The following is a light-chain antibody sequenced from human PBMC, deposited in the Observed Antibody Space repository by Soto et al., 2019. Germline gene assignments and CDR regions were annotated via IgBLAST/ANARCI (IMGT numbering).Light chain of an antibody. CDR2: RAS. J-gene: IGKJ1*01. V-gene: IGKV3D-15*01. CDR1: QSVNSN. CDR3: QQYNDWPRT. Sequence: IVMTQSPATLSVSPWERVTLSCRASQSVNSNLAWYQQKPGQAPRLLIYRASTRATGFPARFSGSGSGTDFTLTISSLQSEDFAVYDCQQYNDWPRTFGQGTKVDIK.